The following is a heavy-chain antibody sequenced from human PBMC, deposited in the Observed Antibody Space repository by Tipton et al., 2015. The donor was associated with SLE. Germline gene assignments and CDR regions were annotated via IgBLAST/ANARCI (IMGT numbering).Heavy chain of an antibody. CDR1: GGSISSYY. Sequence: LSLTCTVSGGSISSYYWSWIRQPPGKGLEWIGYIYYSGSTNYNPSLKSRVTISVDTSKNQFSLKLSSVTAADTAVYYCAAWGYGYFDYWGQGTLVTVSS. CDR3: AAWGYGYFDY. V-gene: IGHV4-59*12. J-gene: IGHJ4*02. D-gene: IGHD7-27*01. CDR2: IYYSGST.